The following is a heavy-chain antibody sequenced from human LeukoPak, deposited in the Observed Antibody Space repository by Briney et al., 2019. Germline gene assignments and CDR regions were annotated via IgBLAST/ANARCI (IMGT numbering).Heavy chain of an antibody. V-gene: IGHV4-39*01. CDR3: ALSPLGAAGTWSGLFDY. J-gene: IGHJ4*02. CDR1: GGPISSSSYY. D-gene: IGHD6-13*01. CDR2: GST. Sequence: PSETLSLTCTVSGGPISSSSYYWAWIRQPPGKGLEWIGSGSTYYNPSLKSRVTISVDTSKKQFSLKMSSVTAADTAVYYCALSPLGAAGTWSGLFDYWGQGTLVTVSS.